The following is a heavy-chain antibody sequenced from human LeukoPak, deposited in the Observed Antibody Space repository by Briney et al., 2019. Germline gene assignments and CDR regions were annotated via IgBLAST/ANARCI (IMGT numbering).Heavy chain of an antibody. CDR1: GGPMSSRSYY. J-gene: IGHJ5*02. D-gene: IGHD2-2*02. Sequence: SETLSLTCTVSGGPMSSRSYYWGWIRQPPGKGLEWIGEINHSGSTNYNPSLKSRVTISVDTSKNQFSLKLSSVTAADTAVYYCARARTGRDQLLYRYWLRWFDPWGQGTLVTVSS. CDR2: INHSGST. V-gene: IGHV4-39*07. CDR3: ARARTGRDQLLYRYWLRWFDP.